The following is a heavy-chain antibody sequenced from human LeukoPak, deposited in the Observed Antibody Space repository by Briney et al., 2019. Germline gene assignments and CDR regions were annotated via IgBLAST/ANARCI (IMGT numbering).Heavy chain of an antibody. CDR1: GGSLSSGSYY. V-gene: IGHV4-61*01. J-gene: IGHJ4*02. Sequence: SETLSLTCTVSGGSLSSGSYYWRWPRQPTGKGLEWLGYIFYSGSINYNPSLKSRVTISVDTSKNQFSLQLSSVTAADTAVYYCARVVYSGYDSSTTYYFDYWGQGPLVTVSS. D-gene: IGHD5-12*01. CDR2: IFYSGSI. CDR3: ARVVYSGYDSSTTYYFDY.